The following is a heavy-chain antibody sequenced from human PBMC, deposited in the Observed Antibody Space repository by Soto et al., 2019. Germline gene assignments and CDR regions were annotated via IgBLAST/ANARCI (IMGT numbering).Heavy chain of an antibody. CDR3: AKSGYCSGGSCYSPFPLNH. J-gene: IGHJ5*02. V-gene: IGHV3-23*01. Sequence: PSETLSLTCAVYGGSFSGYYWSWVRQAPGKGLEWVSAISGSGGSTYYADSVKGRFTISRDNSKNTLYLQMNSLRAEDTAVYYCAKSGYCSGGSCYSPFPLNHWGQGTLVTVSS. D-gene: IGHD2-15*01. CDR1: GGSFSGYY. CDR2: ISGSGGST.